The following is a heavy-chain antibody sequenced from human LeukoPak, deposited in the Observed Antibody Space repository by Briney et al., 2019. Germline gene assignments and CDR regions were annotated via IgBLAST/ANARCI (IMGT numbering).Heavy chain of an antibody. V-gene: IGHV5-51*01. CDR2: IYPGDSDT. D-gene: IGHD5-24*01. J-gene: IGHJ3*02. CDR1: GYSFSNSW. Sequence: GESLEISCKGSGYSFSNSWIGWVRQMPGKGLEWMGIIYPGDSDTRYSPSFQGQVTISADKSISTAYLQWNSLKASDTAMYYCARRDGYGAYDIWGQGTMVTVSS. CDR3: ARRDGYGAYDI.